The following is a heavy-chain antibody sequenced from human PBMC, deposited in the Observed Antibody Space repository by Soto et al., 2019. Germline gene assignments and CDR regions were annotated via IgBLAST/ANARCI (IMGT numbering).Heavy chain of an antibody. CDR2: VNPDGSTT. CDR3: ANVASGSYDWFDP. J-gene: IGHJ5*02. CDR1: KFSFSGDW. D-gene: IGHD1-26*01. Sequence: EVQLVESGGGLVQPGGSLRLSCAASKFSFSGDWMHWVRQAPGKGLMWVSRVNPDGSTTTYADSVKGRFTISRDNAKNTVFLQMNSLRADDTAVYYCANVASGSYDWFDPWGQGTLVTVSS. V-gene: IGHV3-74*01.